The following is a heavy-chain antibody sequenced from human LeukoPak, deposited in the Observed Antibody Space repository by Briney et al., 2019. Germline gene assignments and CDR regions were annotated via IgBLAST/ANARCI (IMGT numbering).Heavy chain of an antibody. J-gene: IGHJ4*02. CDR3: VRGRYCGSVSCYLDY. CDR1: GGSISSDF. Sequence: SETLSLTCTVSGGSISSDFWTWIRQPAGKGLEWIGRIYSSGSTNYNPSLKSRVTMSIDKSKNQFSLKLSSVTAADTAVYYCVRGRYCGSVSCYLDYWGQGTLVTVSS. V-gene: IGHV4-4*07. CDR2: IYSSGST. D-gene: IGHD2-15*01.